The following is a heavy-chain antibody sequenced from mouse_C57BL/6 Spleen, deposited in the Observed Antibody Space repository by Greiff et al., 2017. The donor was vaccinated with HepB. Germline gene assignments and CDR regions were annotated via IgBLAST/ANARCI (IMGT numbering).Heavy chain of an antibody. V-gene: IGHV1-69*01. CDR1: GYNFTSYW. Sequence: QVQLQQPGAELVMPGASVKLSCKASGYNFTSYWMHWVKQRPGQGLEWIGEIDPSDSYTNYNQKFKGKSTLTVDKSSSTAYMQLSSLTSEDSAVYYCARGNYYSKSSFAYWGQGTLVTVSA. CDR2: IDPSDSYT. J-gene: IGHJ3*01. D-gene: IGHD2-5*01. CDR3: ARGNYYSKSSFAY.